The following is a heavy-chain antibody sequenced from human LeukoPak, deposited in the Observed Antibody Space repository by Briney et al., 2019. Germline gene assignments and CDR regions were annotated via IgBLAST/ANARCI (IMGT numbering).Heavy chain of an antibody. CDR2: INHSGST. D-gene: IGHD3-16*01. Sequence: SETLSLTCTVSGGSISSTSYYWSWIRQPPGKGLEWIGEINHSGSTKYNPSLKSRVTISVDTSKNQFSLKLSSVTAADTAVYYCARGGGLGLRYWGQGTLVTVPS. CDR3: ARGGGLGLRY. J-gene: IGHJ4*02. CDR1: GGSISSTSYY. V-gene: IGHV4-39*07.